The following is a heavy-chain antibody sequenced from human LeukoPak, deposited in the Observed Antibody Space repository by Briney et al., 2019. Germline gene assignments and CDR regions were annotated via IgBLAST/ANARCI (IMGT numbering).Heavy chain of an antibody. CDR1: GGTFSSYA. J-gene: IGHJ4*02. V-gene: IGHV1-69*06. CDR3: ARGFGSLRPYYFDY. CDR2: IIPIFGTA. Sequence: SVKVSCKASGGTFSSYAISWVRQAPGQGLEWMGGIIPIFGTANYAQKFQGRVTITADKSTSTAYMELSSLRSDDTAVYYCARGFGSLRPYYFDYWGQGTLVTVSS. D-gene: IGHD3-16*01.